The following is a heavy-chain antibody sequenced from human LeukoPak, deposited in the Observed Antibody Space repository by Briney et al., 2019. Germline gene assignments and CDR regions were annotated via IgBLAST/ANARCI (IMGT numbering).Heavy chain of an antibody. CDR2: ISGNGGST. Sequence: GGSLRLSCAASGFTFNSYAMTWVRQAPGKGLEWVSSISGNGGSTYYTDSVKGRFSISRDNSKNTLYLQMNSLRAEDTAAYYCAKDLRVIVVTYYMDVWGKGTTVTVSS. CDR1: GFTFNSYA. J-gene: IGHJ6*03. D-gene: IGHD2-2*01. CDR3: AKDLRVIVVTYYMDV. V-gene: IGHV3-23*01.